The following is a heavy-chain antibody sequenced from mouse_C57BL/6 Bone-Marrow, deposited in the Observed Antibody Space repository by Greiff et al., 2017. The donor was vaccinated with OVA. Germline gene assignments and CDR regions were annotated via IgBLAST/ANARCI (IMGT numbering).Heavy chain of an antibody. CDR1: GFTFSNYW. J-gene: IGHJ3*01. D-gene: IGHD2-3*01. Sequence: EVKVVESGGGLVQPGGSMKLSCVASGFTFSNYWMNWVRQSPEKGLEWVAQIRLKSDNYATHYAESVKGRFTISRDDSKSSVYLQMNNLRAEDTGIYYCTGQIYDGSWFAYWGQGTLVTVSA. CDR3: TGQIYDGSWFAY. CDR2: IRLKSDNYAT. V-gene: IGHV6-3*01.